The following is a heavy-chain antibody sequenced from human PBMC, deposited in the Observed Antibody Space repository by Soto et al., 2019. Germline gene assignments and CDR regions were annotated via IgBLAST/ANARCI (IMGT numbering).Heavy chain of an antibody. D-gene: IGHD5-18*01. CDR2: ISVNNGNT. CDR3: ARAFSYGSYWYFDL. J-gene: IGHJ2*01. CDR1: DYTFTSFG. V-gene: IGHV1-18*01. Sequence: QVQLVQSGAEVKKPGDSVKVSCKASDYTFTSFGITGVRQAPGQGLEWMGWISVNNGNTNYAQKFQGRVTMTTDTSTNTAYMELWTLRSDDTAAYYCARAFSYGSYWYFDLWGRGTLVTVSS.